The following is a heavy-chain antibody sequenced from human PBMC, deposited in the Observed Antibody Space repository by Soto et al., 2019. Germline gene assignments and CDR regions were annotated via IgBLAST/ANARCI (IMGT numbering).Heavy chain of an antibody. CDR1: GGSISSGDYY. V-gene: IGHV4-30-4*01. Sequence: PSETLSLTCTVSGGSISSGDYYWSWIRQPPGKGLEWIGYIYYSGTTYYNPSLQSRVTISIETSKNQFSLKLSSVTAADTAVYYCARDLRLEGGRFDPWGQGTMVTVSS. CDR2: IYYSGTT. J-gene: IGHJ5*02. D-gene: IGHD1-26*01. CDR3: ARDLRLEGGRFDP.